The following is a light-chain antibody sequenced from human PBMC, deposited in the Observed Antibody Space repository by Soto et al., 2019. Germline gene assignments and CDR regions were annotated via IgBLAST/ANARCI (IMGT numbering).Light chain of an antibody. CDR2: GAS. CDR3: QQFDISPQYT. J-gene: IGKJ2*01. CDR1: QSVSSSY. Sequence: IVLTQSPRTLSLSPGERVTLSCRASQSVSSSYLAWYQQKPGQAPRLLIYGASSRATGIPDRFSGSGSGTDFTLTISRLEPEDFAVYYCQQFDISPQYTFGQGTKLEI. V-gene: IGKV3-20*01.